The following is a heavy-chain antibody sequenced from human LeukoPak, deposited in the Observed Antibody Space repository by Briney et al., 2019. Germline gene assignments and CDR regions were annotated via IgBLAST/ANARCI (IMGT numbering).Heavy chain of an antibody. V-gene: IGHV3-48*03. CDR3: ARLMVRGGYYYYYGMDV. CDR2: ISSSGSTI. J-gene: IGHJ6*02. Sequence: GGSLRLSCASSGFTFSSYEMNWVRQAPGKGLEWVSYISSSGSTIYYADSVKGRSTISRDNAKNSLYLQMNSLRAEDTAVYYCARLMVRGGYYYYYGMDVWGQGTTVTVSS. CDR1: GFTFSSYE. D-gene: IGHD3-10*01.